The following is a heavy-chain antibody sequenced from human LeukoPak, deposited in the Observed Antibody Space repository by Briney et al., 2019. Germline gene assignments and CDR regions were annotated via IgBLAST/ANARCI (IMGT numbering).Heavy chain of an antibody. Sequence: GRSLRLSCAASGFTFSSYAMHWVRQAPGKGLEWVAVISYDGSNKYYADSVKGRFTISRDNPKNTLYLQMNSLRAEDTAVYYCARVSPTTLRFGGAFDYWGQGTLVTVSS. CDR2: ISYDGSNK. V-gene: IGHV3-30*04. D-gene: IGHD3-3*01. CDR1: GFTFSSYA. CDR3: ARVSPTTLRFGGAFDY. J-gene: IGHJ4*02.